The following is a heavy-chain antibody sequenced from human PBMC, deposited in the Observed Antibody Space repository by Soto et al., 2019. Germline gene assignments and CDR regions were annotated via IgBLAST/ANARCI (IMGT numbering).Heavy chain of an antibody. D-gene: IGHD2-15*01. CDR2: IYYSGST. CDR3: ARGYCSGGSCQRRGPRNAFDI. Sequence: QVQLQESGPGLVKPSQTLSLTCTVSGGSISSGGYYWSWIRQHPGKGLEWIGYIYYSGSTYCNPSLKSRVTISVDTSKNQFSLKLSSVTAADTAVYYCARGYCSGGSCQRRGPRNAFDIWGQGTMVTVSS. J-gene: IGHJ3*02. V-gene: IGHV4-31*03. CDR1: GGSISSGGYY.